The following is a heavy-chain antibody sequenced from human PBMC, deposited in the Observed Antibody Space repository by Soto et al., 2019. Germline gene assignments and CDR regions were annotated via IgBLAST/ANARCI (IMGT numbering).Heavy chain of an antibody. CDR1: GGSISSYY. D-gene: IGHD6-13*01. CDR2: IYYSGST. J-gene: IGHJ6*02. CDR3: ARGAAAGTGYYYGMDV. V-gene: IGHV4-59*01. Sequence: KTSETLSLTCTVSGGSISSYYWSWIRQPPGKGLEWIGYIYYSGSTNYNPSLKSRVTISVDTSKNQFSLKLSSVTAADTAVYYCARGAAAGTGYYYGMDVWGQGTTVTVSS.